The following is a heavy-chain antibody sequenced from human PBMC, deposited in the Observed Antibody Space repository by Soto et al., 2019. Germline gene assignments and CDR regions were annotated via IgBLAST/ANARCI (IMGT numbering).Heavy chain of an antibody. D-gene: IGHD3-22*01. V-gene: IGHV3-23*01. CDR1: GFTFSSYA. J-gene: IGHJ4*02. CDR2: ISGSGGST. Sequence: EVQLLESGGGLVQPGGSLRLSCAASGFTFSSYAMSWVRQAPGKGLEWVSAISGSGGSTYYADSVKGRFTISRDNAKNTLYLQMNSLRAEDTAVYYCAKGGNHWAIVVVSSGRFTFDYWGQGTLVTVSS. CDR3: AKGGNHWAIVVVSSGRFTFDY.